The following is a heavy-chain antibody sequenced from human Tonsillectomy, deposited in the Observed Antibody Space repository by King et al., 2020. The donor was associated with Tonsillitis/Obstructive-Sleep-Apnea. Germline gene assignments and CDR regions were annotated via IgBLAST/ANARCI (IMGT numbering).Heavy chain of an antibody. V-gene: IGHV3-23*04. Sequence: VQLVESGGGLVQPGGSLRLSCAASGFTFSSYAMSWVRQAPGKGLEWVSAISGSAVITYYADSVKGRFTISRDNSKNTLYLQMNSLGAEDTAVYYCATELSPAIAYSFNVWGQGTTVTVSS. CDR2: ISGSAVIT. D-gene: IGHD5-18*01. J-gene: IGHJ6*02. CDR1: GFTFSSYA. CDR3: ATELSPAIAYSFNV.